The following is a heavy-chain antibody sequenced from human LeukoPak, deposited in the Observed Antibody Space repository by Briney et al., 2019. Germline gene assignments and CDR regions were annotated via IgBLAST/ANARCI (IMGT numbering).Heavy chain of an antibody. V-gene: IGHV1-2*02. Sequence: GASVKVSCKTSGYTFTSYGISWVRQAPGQGLEWMGWINPNSGGTNYAQKFQGRVTMTRDTSISTAYMELSRLRSDDTAVYYCARDWGEMATINFDYWGQGTLVTVSS. CDR3: ARDWGEMATINFDY. CDR1: GYTFTSYG. CDR2: INPNSGGT. J-gene: IGHJ4*02. D-gene: IGHD5-24*01.